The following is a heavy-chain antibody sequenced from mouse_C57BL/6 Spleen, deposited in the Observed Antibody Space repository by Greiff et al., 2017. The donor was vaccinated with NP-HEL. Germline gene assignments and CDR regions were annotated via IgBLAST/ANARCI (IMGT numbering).Heavy chain of an antibody. CDR3: TTENTVVAPFDY. V-gene: IGHV14-1*01. D-gene: IGHD1-1*01. J-gene: IGHJ2*01. CDR1: GFNIKDYY. CDR2: IDPEDGDT. Sequence: VQLQQSGAELVRPGASVKLSCTASGFNIKDYYMHWVKQRPEQGLEWIGRIDPEDGDTEYAPKFQGKATMTADTSSNTAYLQLSSLTSEDTAVSYCTTENTVVAPFDYWGQGTTLTVSS.